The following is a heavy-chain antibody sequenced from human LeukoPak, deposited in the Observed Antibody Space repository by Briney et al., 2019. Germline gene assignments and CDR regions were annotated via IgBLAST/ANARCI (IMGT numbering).Heavy chain of an antibody. CDR1: GYTFTSYG. J-gene: IGHJ4*02. Sequence: GASVKISCKASGYTFTSYGISWVRQAPGQGLEWMGWISAYNGNTNYAQKLQGRVTMTTDTSTSTAYMELRSLRAEDTAVYYCARDLLGSHTSYSSGAWDYWGQGTLVTVSS. D-gene: IGHD3-9*01. CDR3: ARDLLGSHTSYSSGAWDY. CDR2: ISAYNGNT. V-gene: IGHV1-18*01.